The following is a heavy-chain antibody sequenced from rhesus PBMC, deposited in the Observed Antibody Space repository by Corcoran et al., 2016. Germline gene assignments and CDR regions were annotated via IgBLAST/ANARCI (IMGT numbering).Heavy chain of an antibody. J-gene: IGHJ3*01. V-gene: IGHV3-8*01. CDR1: GFTFGSYY. D-gene: IGHD6-31*01. CDR2: INSGWGST. Sequence: EVQLVESGGGLVQPGGSLRLSCTGSGFTFGSYYMYWFRQAPGKGLEWVSVINSGWGSTWYTDYVKCRFYISKENAKNTLYLQMDSLRAEDTAVYYCARDQQRLVPHDAFDFWGQGLRVTVSS. CDR3: ARDQQRLVPHDAFDF.